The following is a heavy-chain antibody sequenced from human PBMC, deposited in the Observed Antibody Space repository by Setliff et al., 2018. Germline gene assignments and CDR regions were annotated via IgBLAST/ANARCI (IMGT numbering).Heavy chain of an antibody. CDR2: IYTSWST. J-gene: IGHJ6*03. CDR3: ARMSGFQYMDV. D-gene: IGHD3-3*01. V-gene: IGHV4-61*09. CDR1: GDSISSRHYY. Sequence: PSETLSLTCPVSGDSISSRHYYWSWIRQPAGKGLEWLGQIYTSWSTNHNPSLKGRSTLSIDASKRQFSLKLTSVTAADTAVYYCARMSGFQYMDVWGKGTTVTVSS.